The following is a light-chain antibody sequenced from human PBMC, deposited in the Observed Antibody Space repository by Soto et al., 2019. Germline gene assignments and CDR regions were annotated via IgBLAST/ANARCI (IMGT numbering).Light chain of an antibody. CDR2: DVS. V-gene: IGLV2-14*01. J-gene: IGLJ1*01. CDR3: SSYTSSSLYV. CDR1: SSDVGGYNY. Sequence: QSALTQPASVSGSPGQSITISCTGTSSDVGGYNYVSWYQQHPGKAPKLMIYDVSNRPSGVSNRISGPKSGNTASLTISGLQAEDEADYYCSSYTSSSLYVFGTGTKLTVL.